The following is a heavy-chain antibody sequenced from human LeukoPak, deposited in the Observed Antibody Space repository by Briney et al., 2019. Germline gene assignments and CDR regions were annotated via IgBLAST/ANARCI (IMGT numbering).Heavy chain of an antibody. CDR3: ATDLGPNVYAY. V-gene: IGHV1-24*01. Sequence: ASVKVSCKASGGTFSSYAISWVRQAPGKGLEWMGGFDPEDGETIYAQKFQGRVTMTEDTSTDTAYMELSSLRSEDTAVYYCATDLGPNVYAYWGQGTLVTVSS. J-gene: IGHJ4*02. D-gene: IGHD2/OR15-2a*01. CDR2: FDPEDGET. CDR1: GGTFSSYA.